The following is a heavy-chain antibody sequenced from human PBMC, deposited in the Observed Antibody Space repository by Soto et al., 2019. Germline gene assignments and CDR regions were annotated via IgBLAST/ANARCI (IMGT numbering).Heavy chain of an antibody. J-gene: IGHJ4*02. D-gene: IGHD3-3*01. CDR2: IKQDGSEK. CDR1: GFTFSSYW. CDR3: ARVNQPTYYDFWSGYYTSDY. V-gene: IGHV3-7*01. Sequence: TGGSLRLSCAASGFTFSSYWMSWVRQAPGKGLEWVANIKQDGSEKYYVDSVKGRFTISRDNAKNSLYLQMNSLRAEDTAVYYCARVNQPTYYDFWSGYYTSDYWGQGTLVTVSS.